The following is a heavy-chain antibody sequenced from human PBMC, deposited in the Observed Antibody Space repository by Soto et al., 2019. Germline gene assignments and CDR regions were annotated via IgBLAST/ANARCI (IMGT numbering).Heavy chain of an antibody. CDR2: ISSSSSYI. J-gene: IGHJ3*02. V-gene: IGHV3-21*01. CDR3: ARRFGDYVDAFDI. Sequence: PGGSLRLSCAASGFTFSSYSMNWVRQAPGKGLEWVSSISSSSSYIYYADSVKGRFTISRDNAKNSLYLQMNSLRAEDTAVYYCARRFGDYVDAFDIWGQGTMVTVSS. D-gene: IGHD3-10*01. CDR1: GFTFSSYS.